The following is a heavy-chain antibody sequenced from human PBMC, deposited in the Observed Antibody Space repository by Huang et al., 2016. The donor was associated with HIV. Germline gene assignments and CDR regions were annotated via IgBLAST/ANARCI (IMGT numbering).Heavy chain of an antibody. CDR2: IKQDESEK. Sequence: VESGGRSVQPGGSIKLSCVGSTFTFGAYWMSWVRQTPGKGLELVAKIKQDESEKYYVDCVKGRFNISRDNARKVLFLEMDDLRVEDTAIYFCATKTAGMDIWGQGTTVTVSS. V-gene: IGHV3-7*01. J-gene: IGHJ6*02. D-gene: IGHD1-7*01. CDR1: TFTFGAYW. CDR3: ATKTAGMDI.